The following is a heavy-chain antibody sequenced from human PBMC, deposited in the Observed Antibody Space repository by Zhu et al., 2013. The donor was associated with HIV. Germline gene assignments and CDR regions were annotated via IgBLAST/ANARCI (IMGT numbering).Heavy chain of an antibody. D-gene: IGHD3-10*01. CDR1: GYTFTSYG. CDR2: ISAYNGNT. CDR3: ARGGYPLWFGEWHRDYYFDY. J-gene: IGHJ4*02. V-gene: IGHV1-18*01. Sequence: QVQLVQSGAEVRKPGASVKVSCKASGYTFTSYGISWVRQAPGQGLEWMGWISAYNGNTNYAQKLQGRVTMTTDTSTSTAYMELRSLRSDDTAVYYCARGGYPLWFGEWHRDYYFDYWGQGTLVTVSS.